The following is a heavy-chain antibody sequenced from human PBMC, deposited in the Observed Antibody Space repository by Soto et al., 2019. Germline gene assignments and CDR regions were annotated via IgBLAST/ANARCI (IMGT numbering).Heavy chain of an antibody. CDR2: ISSSGYI. J-gene: IGHJ6*02. D-gene: IGHD2-15*01. CDR1: GFNFNSYT. V-gene: IGHV3-21*01. CDR3: ARDCSGGSCYPGMDV. Sequence: PGGSLRLCCAASGFNFNSYTINWVRRAPGKRLEWLSSISSSGYIFSTDSVRGRFTISRDNAKNSVYLQINSLRAEDTAVYFCARDCSGGSCYPGMDVWGQGTTVTVSS.